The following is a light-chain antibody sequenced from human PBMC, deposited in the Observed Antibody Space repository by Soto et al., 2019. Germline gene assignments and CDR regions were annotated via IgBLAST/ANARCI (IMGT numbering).Light chain of an antibody. CDR3: QQYGSSPPYT. J-gene: IGKJ2*01. Sequence: EVVMTQSQGTLSLSPGERATLSCRASQSVSNNYLAWYQQKPGQSPKLLIFGSSDRATGIPDRFSGSGSGTDFTLTISCLEPEDFAVYYCQQYGSSPPYTFGQGTKLEIK. V-gene: IGKV3-20*01. CDR1: QSVSNNY. CDR2: GSS.